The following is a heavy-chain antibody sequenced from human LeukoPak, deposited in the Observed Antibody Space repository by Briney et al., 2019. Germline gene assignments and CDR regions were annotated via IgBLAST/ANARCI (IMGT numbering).Heavy chain of an antibody. J-gene: IGHJ4*02. D-gene: IGHD3-3*01. CDR2: INPNSGGT. CDR1: GYTFTGYY. Sequence: GASVKVSCKASGYTFTGYYMHWLRQAPGQGLEWMGWINPNSGGTNYAQKFQGRVTMTRDTSISTAYMELSRLRSDDTAVYYCAREPPYYDFWSAPRFTGDYWGQGTLVTVSS. V-gene: IGHV1-2*02. CDR3: AREPPYYDFWSAPRFTGDY.